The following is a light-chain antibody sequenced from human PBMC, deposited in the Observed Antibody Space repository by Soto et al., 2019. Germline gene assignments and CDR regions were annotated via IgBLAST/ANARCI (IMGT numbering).Light chain of an antibody. CDR2: DSS. J-gene: IGKJ1*01. V-gene: IGKV1-39*01. CDR3: QQSYSNPTWT. Sequence: DIQLTQSPSSLSASVGDRITITCRASQSISTYLNWYQQKPGEAPTLLVYDSSTLQSGVPSRFSGSGFGAEFTLTVSSLQPADFATYYCQQSYSNPTWTFGQGTK. CDR1: QSISTY.